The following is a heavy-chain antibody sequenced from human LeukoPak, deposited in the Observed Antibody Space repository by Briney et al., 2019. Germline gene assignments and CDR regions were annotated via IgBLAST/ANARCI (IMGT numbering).Heavy chain of an antibody. CDR3: ARIRLSRGKARRVYYYYMDV. CDR2: INHSGST. V-gene: IGHV4-38-2*02. J-gene: IGHJ6*03. CDR1: GYSISSGYY. Sequence: PSETLSLTCTVSGYSISSGYYWSWIRQPPGKGLEWIGEINHSGSTNYNPSLKSRVTISVDTSKNQFSLKLSSVTAADTAVYYCARIRLSRGKARRVYYYYMDVWGKGTTVTVSS. D-gene: IGHD6-13*01.